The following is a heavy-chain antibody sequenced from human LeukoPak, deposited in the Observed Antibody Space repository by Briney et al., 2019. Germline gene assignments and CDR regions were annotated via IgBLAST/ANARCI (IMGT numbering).Heavy chain of an antibody. D-gene: IGHD3-10*01. V-gene: IGHV1-69*13. CDR2: IIPIFGTA. CDR3: ARVRGVLLAEDWFDP. J-gene: IGHJ5*02. CDR1: GGTFSSYA. Sequence: ASVKVSCKASGGTFSSYAISWVRQAPGQGLEWMGGIIPIFGTANYAQKFQGRVTITADESTSTAYMELSSLRSEDTAVYYCARVRGVLLAEDWFDPWGRGTLVTVSS.